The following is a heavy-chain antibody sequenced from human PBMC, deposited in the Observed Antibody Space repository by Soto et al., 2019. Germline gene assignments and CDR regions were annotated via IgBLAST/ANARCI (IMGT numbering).Heavy chain of an antibody. CDR1: GFTFSDYY. CDR2: ISSSGSTI. D-gene: IGHD2-15*01. CDR3: ENAAVGWYLLTASYYYGMDV. Sequence: QVQLVESGGGLVKPGGSLRLSCAASGFTFSDYYMSWIRQAPGKGLEWVSYISSSGSTIYYADSVKGRFTISRDNAKNSLYLQNNKLRAEDTAVSSCENAAVGWYLLTASYYYGMDVWGQGTTVTVSS. V-gene: IGHV3-11*01. J-gene: IGHJ6*02.